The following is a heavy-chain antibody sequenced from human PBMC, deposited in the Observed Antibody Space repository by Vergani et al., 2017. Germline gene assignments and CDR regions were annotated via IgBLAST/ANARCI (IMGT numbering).Heavy chain of an antibody. V-gene: IGHV1-8*01. J-gene: IGHJ6*03. CDR2: MNPNSGNT. D-gene: IGHD2-2*01. Sequence: QVQLVQSGAEVKKPGASVKVSCKASGYTFTSYDINWVRQATGQGLEWMGWMNPNSGNTGDAQKFQGRVTMTRTTAISTAYMELSSRRSEDTAVYYCAGTVVVPNYYKDVWGKGTTVTVSS. CDR1: GYTFTSYD. CDR3: AGTVVVPNYYKDV.